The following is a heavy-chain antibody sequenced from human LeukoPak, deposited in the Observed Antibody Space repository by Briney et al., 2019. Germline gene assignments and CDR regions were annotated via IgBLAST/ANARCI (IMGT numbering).Heavy chain of an antibody. J-gene: IGHJ4*02. D-gene: IGHD3-16*01. CDR2: ISSSTNTI. Sequence: GGSLRLSYAASGFPFTLYNMNWVRQAPGKGLEWLSYISSSTNTIYYADSVKGRFTISRDNAKNSLYLQMNGLGAEDTAVYYCARELNGYGYYFFDYWGPGTLVTVSS. V-gene: IGHV3-48*04. CDR3: ARELNGYGYYFFDY. CDR1: GFPFTLYN.